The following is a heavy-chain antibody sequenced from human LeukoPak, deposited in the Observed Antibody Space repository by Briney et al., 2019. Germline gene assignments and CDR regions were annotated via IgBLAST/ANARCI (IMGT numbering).Heavy chain of an antibody. CDR1: GFTFSSYG. J-gene: IGHJ4*02. CDR3: AKDNAYYYVDY. CDR2: IGYDGRNK. D-gene: IGHD3-10*01. Sequence: PGGSLRLSCAASGFTFSSYGIHWVRQAPGKGLEWVTFIGYDGRNKYYADSVKGRFTISRDNSKNTLYLQMNSLRAEDTAVYYCAKDNAYYYVDYWGQGTLVTVPS. V-gene: IGHV3-30*02.